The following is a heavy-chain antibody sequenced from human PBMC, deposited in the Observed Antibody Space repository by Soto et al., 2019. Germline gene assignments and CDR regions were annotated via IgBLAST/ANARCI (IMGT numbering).Heavy chain of an antibody. Sequence: GGSLRLSCAASGFTFSSFWMTWVHQAPGKGLEWVANIKHDGSEKYYVESVKGRFTISRDNARNSLFLEMKSLRSEDTAVYSCVRDRSGSYLEGFDYWGQGTLVTVSS. J-gene: IGHJ4*02. V-gene: IGHV3-7*01. CDR1: GFTFSSFW. CDR2: IKHDGSEK. D-gene: IGHD1-26*01. CDR3: VRDRSGSYLEGFDY.